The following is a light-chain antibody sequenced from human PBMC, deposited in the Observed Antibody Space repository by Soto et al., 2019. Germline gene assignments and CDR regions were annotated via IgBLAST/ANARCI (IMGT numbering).Light chain of an antibody. Sequence: QSALAQPASVSGSPGQSITISCTGTSSDVGAYDSVSWYQQHPHKAPQVIIYKGTRRPSGVPNRFSGSTSGNAASLTISGLQADDEADYFCCSSAPESTYVFGTGTKLTVL. CDR3: CSSAPESTYV. CDR2: KGT. J-gene: IGLJ1*01. V-gene: IGLV2-23*01. CDR1: SSDVGAYDS.